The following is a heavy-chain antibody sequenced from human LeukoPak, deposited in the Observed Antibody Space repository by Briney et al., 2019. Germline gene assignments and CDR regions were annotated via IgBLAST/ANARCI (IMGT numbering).Heavy chain of an antibody. Sequence: PGGSLRLSCAASGFTFSSYAMSWVRQAPGKGLEWVSGISGSGASTSYADSVKGRFTISRDNSKNTLYLQMNSLRAEDTALYYCAKRGYGSGSSKYDDHWGQGTLVTVSS. V-gene: IGHV3-23*01. CDR3: AKRGYGSGSSKYDDH. CDR2: ISGSGAST. J-gene: IGHJ4*02. D-gene: IGHD3-10*01. CDR1: GFTFSSYA.